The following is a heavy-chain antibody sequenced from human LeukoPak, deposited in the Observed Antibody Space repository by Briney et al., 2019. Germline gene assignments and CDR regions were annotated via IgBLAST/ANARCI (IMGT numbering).Heavy chain of an antibody. J-gene: IGHJ4*02. D-gene: IGHD2-2*01. CDR1: GGSISSYY. CDR3: AKSGSTPIL. V-gene: IGHV3-23*01. Sequence: PSETLSLTCTVSGGSISSYYWSWVRQAPGKGLEWVSAISGSGGSTYYADSVKGRSTISRDNSKNTLYLQMNSLRAEDTAVYYCAKSGSTPILGGQGTLVTVSS. CDR2: ISGSGGST.